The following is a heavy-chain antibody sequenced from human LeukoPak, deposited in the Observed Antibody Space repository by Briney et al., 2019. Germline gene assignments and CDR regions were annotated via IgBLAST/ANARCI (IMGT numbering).Heavy chain of an antibody. D-gene: IGHD3-22*01. J-gene: IGHJ3*02. CDR1: GYSISSGYY. Sequence: SETLSLTSAVSGYSISSGYYWGWIRQPPGKGLERIGSIYHSGSTYYNPSLKSRVTISVDTSKNQFSLKLSSVTAADTAVYYCASTMMPKDAFDIWGQGTMVTVSS. CDR2: IYHSGST. V-gene: IGHV4-38-2*01. CDR3: ASTMMPKDAFDI.